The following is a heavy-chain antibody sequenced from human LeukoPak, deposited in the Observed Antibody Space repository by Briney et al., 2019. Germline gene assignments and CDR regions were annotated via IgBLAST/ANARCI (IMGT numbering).Heavy chain of an antibody. Sequence: SVRVSCKASGYTFTGYYMHWVRQAPGQGLEWMGGIIPIFGTANYAQKFQGRVTITADKSTSTAYMELSSLRSKDTAVYYCARVYPGYCSSTSCSNAFDIWGQGTMVTVSS. CDR1: GYTFTGYY. CDR2: IIPIFGTA. D-gene: IGHD2-2*01. V-gene: IGHV1-69*06. J-gene: IGHJ3*02. CDR3: ARVYPGYCSSTSCSNAFDI.